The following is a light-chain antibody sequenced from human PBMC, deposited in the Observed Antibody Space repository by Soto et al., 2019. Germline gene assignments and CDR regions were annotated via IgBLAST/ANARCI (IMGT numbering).Light chain of an antibody. CDR3: QQRSNWPPLT. J-gene: IGKJ3*01. CDR1: HRVSNC. Sequence: VMTRSPATLSVSPGSRSTLFGRASHRVSNCLAWYQQRTGQAPTLLIYGASTRATGIPARFSGSASGTEFTLTISSLEPEDFAVYYCQQRSNWPPLTFGHGTKGDIK. V-gene: IGKV3-11*01. CDR2: GAS.